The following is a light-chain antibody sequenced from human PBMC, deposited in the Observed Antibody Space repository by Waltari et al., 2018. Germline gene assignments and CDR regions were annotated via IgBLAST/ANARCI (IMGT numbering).Light chain of an antibody. CDR2: AAS. CDR3: QQIYSTPLT. J-gene: IGKJ4*01. CDR1: QSISSY. V-gene: IGKV1-39*01. Sequence: DIQMHQSPPPRSAPVGRRDTITCRASQSISSYLNWYQQKPGRAPKLLIYAASSLQSGVPSNFSGSGSGTDFTLTISSLQPEDFATYYCQQIYSTPLTFGGGTKVEIK.